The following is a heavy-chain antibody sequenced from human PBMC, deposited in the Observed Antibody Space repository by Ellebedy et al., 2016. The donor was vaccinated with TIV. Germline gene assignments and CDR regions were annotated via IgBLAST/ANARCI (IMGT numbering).Heavy chain of an antibody. CDR1: GFSFSSYE. CDR3: ARKEKCDRINCPFDY. Sequence: PGGSLRLSCAASGFSFSSYEMDWVRQAPGKGLEWLSYISADGGSTYYPASLKGRFTISRDNAKNSLYLQMNRLKEEDTAVYYCARKEKCDRINCPFDYWGRGTLVTVSS. CDR2: ISADGGST. V-gene: IGHV3-48*03. D-gene: IGHD1-1*01. J-gene: IGHJ4*02.